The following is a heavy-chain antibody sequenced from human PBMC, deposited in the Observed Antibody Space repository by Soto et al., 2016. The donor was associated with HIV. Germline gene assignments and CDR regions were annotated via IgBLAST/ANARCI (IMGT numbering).Heavy chain of an antibody. CDR3: ARDRKMTTVTTSGLFGLDV. J-gene: IGHJ6*02. CDR2: SNPKSGAS. V-gene: IGHV1-2*02. CDR1: GYTFTDYY. D-gene: IGHD4-17*01. Sequence: QVQLVQSAAELKNPGASLKVSCKTSGYTFTDYYILWVRQAPGQGLEWMAWSNPKSGASKSAQRFQGRVTMTRDTSISTAYMELHSLESDDTAVYYCARDRKMTTVTTSGLFGLDVWGPRDDGHRLL.